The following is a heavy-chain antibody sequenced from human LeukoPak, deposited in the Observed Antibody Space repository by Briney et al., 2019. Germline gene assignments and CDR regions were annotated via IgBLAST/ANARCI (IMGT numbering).Heavy chain of an antibody. V-gene: IGHV4-30-2*01. D-gene: IGHD1-26*01. Sequence: SQTLSLTCTVSGGSISSGGYYWSWIRQPPGKGLEWIGYIYHSGSTYYNPSLKSRVTISVDRSKNQFSLKLSSVTAADTAVYYCARQGSGSSISWFDYWGQGTLVTVSS. CDR2: IYHSGST. CDR3: ARQGSGSSISWFDY. CDR1: GGSISSGGYY. J-gene: IGHJ4*02.